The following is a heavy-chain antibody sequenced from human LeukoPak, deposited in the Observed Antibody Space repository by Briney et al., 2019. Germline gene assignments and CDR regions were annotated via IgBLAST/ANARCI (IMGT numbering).Heavy chain of an antibody. Sequence: PGGSLRLSCAASGLTFSRDSMNWVRQAPGKGLEWVSYINGGSSPIYYADSVRGRFTISRDNAKNSLYLQMNSLRAEDTAVYYCVRDNPRCCGVVPANIDDYWGQGTLVTVSS. CDR2: INGGSSPI. V-gene: IGHV3-48*01. CDR3: VRDNPRCCGVVPANIDDY. D-gene: IGHD2-15*01. J-gene: IGHJ4*02. CDR1: GLTFSRDS.